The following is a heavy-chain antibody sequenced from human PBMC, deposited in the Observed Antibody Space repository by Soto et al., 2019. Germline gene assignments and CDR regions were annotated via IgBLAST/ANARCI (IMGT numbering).Heavy chain of an antibody. CDR2: TSWDGNNK. Sequence: GGSLRLSCAASGFTFSGYAMHWVRQPPGKGLEWVAVTSWDGNNKYYADSVKGRFTISRDNSKNTLYLQMNSLRAEDMAVYYCAKVVVPAAMVNYYYGMVVWGQGTTVTVSS. D-gene: IGHD2-2*01. V-gene: IGHV3-30*04. J-gene: IGHJ6*02. CDR3: AKVVVPAAMVNYYYGMVV. CDR1: GFTFSGYA.